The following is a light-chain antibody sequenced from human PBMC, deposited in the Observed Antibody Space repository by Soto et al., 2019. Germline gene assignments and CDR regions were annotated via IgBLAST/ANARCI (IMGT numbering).Light chain of an antibody. CDR2: DVS. J-gene: IGLJ2*01. V-gene: IGLV2-11*01. CDR1: SSDVGGYNY. Sequence: QAVVTQPRSVSGSPGQSVTISCTGTSSDVGGYNYVSWYQHHPGKAPKFMIYDVSKPPSGVPDRFSGSKSGNTASLTISGLQAEDDADYYCCSYAGSYTVVFGGGTKLTVL. CDR3: CSYAGSYTVV.